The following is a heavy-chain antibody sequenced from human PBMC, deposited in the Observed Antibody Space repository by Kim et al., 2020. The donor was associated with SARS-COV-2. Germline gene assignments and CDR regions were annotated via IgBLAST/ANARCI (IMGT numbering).Heavy chain of an antibody. CDR3: VKDWGYFGTGSYFH. D-gene: IGHD3-10*01. V-gene: IGHV3-9*01. CDR2: ISWDGGKV. Sequence: GGSLRLSCSASGFNFQDYAMHWVRQAPEKGLEWVSGISWDGGKVGYAESVKGRFTISRDNAKNNLNLQMNSLRIEDTALYYCVKDWGYFGTGSYFHWGQGTLVAVSS. J-gene: IGHJ4*02. CDR1: GFNFQDYA.